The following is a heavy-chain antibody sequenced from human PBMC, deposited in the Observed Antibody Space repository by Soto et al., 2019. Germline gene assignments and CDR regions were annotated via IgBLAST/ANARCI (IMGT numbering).Heavy chain of an antibody. CDR1: GFTFDRTT. D-gene: IGHD3-9*01. CDR3: IKDRDWSFEY. CDR2: INGGGDSA. V-gene: IGHV3-43*01. J-gene: IGHJ4*02. Sequence: GGSLRLSCTASGFTFDRTTMHWARQAPGKGLEWVSFINGGGDSAYYADSVKGRFTMSRENRKNSLYLQMNSLRIEDTAVYYCIKDRDWSFEYWGQGTPVTVSS.